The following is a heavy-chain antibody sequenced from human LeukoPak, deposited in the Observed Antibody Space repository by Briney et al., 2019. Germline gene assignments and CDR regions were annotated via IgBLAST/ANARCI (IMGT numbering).Heavy chain of an antibody. CDR1: GFTFSSYG. CDR2: IWYDGSNK. J-gene: IGHJ4*02. CDR3: AGTYYCGSGSFEY. Sequence: PGGSLRLSCAASGFTFSSYGMHWVRQAPGKGLEGVAVIWYDGSNKYYADSVKGRFTISRDNSKNTLYLQMNSLRAEDTAVYYCAGTYYCGSGSFEYWGQGTLVTVSS. D-gene: IGHD3-10*01. V-gene: IGHV3-33*01.